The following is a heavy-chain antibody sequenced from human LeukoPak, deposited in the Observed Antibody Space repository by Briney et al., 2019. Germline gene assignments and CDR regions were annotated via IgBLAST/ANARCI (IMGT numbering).Heavy chain of an antibody. D-gene: IGHD5-18*01. J-gene: IGHJ5*02. V-gene: IGHV1-3*01. CDR2: INAGNGNT. CDR1: GYTFTRYA. Sequence: ASVKVSCKASGYTFTRYAMHWVRQAPGQRLEWMGWINAGNGNTKYSQKFQGRVTITRDTSASTAYMELSSLRSEDTAVYYCARDHDAANNWFDPWGQGTLVTVSS. CDR3: ARDHDAANNWFDP.